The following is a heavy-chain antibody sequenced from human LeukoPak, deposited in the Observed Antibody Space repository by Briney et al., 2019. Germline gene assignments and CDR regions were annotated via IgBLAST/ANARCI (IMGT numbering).Heavy chain of an antibody. CDR1: GFTFSNYD. Sequence: GGSLRLSCSASGFTFSNYDMHWVRQEKGKGLEWVSSIGTGGHTYYAPSVKGRFTISGENAKNSLYLQMNSLRAGDTAIYYCTRGGLEAPCDVWGQGTMVAVSS. CDR3: TRGGLEAPCDV. CDR2: IGTGGHT. V-gene: IGHV3-13*01. D-gene: IGHD5-24*01. J-gene: IGHJ3*01.